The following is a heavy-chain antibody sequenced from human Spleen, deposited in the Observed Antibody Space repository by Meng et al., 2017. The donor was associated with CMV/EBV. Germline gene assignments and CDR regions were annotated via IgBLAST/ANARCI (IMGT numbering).Heavy chain of an antibody. D-gene: IGHD2-2*03. Sequence: GGSLRLSCAASGFTFSSYEMNWVRQAPGKGLEWVSYISSSGSTIYYADSVMGRFTISRDNAKNSLYLQMNSLRAEDTAVYYCARDQLDVVLSRRPRGQGHYYYGMDVWGQGTTVTVSS. CDR1: GFTFSSYE. CDR3: ARDQLDVVLSRRPRGQGHYYYGMDV. J-gene: IGHJ6*02. V-gene: IGHV3-48*03. CDR2: ISSSGSTI.